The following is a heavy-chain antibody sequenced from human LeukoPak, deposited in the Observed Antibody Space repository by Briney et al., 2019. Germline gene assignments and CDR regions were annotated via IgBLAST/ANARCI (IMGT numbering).Heavy chain of an antibody. V-gene: IGHV3-49*03. CDR3: TRDRNYGSGSYAHDY. CDR1: GFTFGDYA. CDR2: IRSKAYGGTT. Sequence: GGSLRLSCTASGFTFGDYAMSWFRQAPGKGLEWVGFIRSKAYGGTTEYAASVKGRFTISRADSKSIAYLQMNSLKTEDTAVYYCTRDRNYGSGSYAHDYWGQGTLVTVSS. J-gene: IGHJ4*02. D-gene: IGHD3-10*01.